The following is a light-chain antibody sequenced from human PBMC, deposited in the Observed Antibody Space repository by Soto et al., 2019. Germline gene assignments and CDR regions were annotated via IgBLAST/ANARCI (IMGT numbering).Light chain of an antibody. J-gene: IGKJ4*01. V-gene: IGKV1-12*01. CDR2: GAA. Sequence: DIQMTQSPSSVSASVGDRVTITCRASQGIRNWLTWYQQKPGKGPNLLIYGAATLQTGVPSRFSGSGFGTEFTLIINNLQPEDFATYYCQQANRCPFTFGGGTKVEIK. CDR1: QGIRNW. CDR3: QQANRCPFT.